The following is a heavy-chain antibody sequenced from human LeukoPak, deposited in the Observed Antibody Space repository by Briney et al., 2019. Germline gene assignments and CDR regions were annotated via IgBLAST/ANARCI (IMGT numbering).Heavy chain of an antibody. V-gene: IGHV1-69*13. D-gene: IGHD7-27*01. CDR3: ARDLPQTNWGGRGDAFDI. CDR2: IIPIFGTA. J-gene: IGHJ3*02. Sequence: ASVKVSCKASGGTFSSYAISWVRQAPGQGLEWMGGIIPIFGTANYAQKFQGRVTITADESTSTAYMELSSLRSEDTAVYYCARDLPQTNWGGRGDAFDIWGQGTMVTVSS. CDR1: GGTFSSYA.